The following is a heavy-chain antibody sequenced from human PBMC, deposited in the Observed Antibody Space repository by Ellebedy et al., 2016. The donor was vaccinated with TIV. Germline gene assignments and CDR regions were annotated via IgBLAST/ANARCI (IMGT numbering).Heavy chain of an antibody. Sequence: GESLKISCSASGFTFTNYAMHWVRQAPGKELEYVSTITNDGGSTYYADSVKGRFTISRDNSKSKLCLRMSSLRAEDTAVYYCVKGGTYNRPLLRHWGQGTLVTVSS. CDR1: GFTFTNYA. V-gene: IGHV3-64D*06. D-gene: IGHD2/OR15-2a*01. CDR3: VKGGTYNRPLLRH. CDR2: ITNDGGST. J-gene: IGHJ1*01.